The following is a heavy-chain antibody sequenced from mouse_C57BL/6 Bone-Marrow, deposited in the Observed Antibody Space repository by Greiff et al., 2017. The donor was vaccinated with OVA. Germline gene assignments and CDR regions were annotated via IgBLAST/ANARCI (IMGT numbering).Heavy chain of an antibody. J-gene: IGHJ2*01. CDR3: ASSLYYSNSDY. CDR2: ISSGGSYT. CDR1: GFTFSSYG. V-gene: IGHV5-6*01. D-gene: IGHD2-5*01. Sequence: EVQLVESGGDLVKPGGSLKLSCAASGFTFSSYGMSWVRQTPDKRLEWVATISSGGSYTYYPDSVKGRFTISRDNAKNTLYLQMSSLKSEDTAMYYCASSLYYSNSDYWGQGTTLTVSS.